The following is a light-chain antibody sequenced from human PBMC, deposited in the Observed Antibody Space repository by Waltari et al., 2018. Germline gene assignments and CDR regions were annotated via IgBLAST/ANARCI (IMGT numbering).Light chain of an antibody. CDR2: EAS. J-gene: IGKJ1*01. CDR3: MQGKNLRA. Sequence: IVMTQTPFSLSVSPGQSASISCKSSRSLLDDNGKSYLFWYLQKPGQSPQLLIDEASSRFSGVPERFSGSGSGTDFTLKISRVEAEDVGVYYCMQGKNLRAFGQGTKVEIK. CDR1: RSLLDDNGKSY. V-gene: IGKV2-29*03.